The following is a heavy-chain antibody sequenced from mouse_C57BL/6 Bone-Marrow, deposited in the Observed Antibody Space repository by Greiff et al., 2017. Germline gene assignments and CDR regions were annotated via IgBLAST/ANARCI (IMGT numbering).Heavy chain of an antibody. Sequence: QVQLQQPGAELVKPGASVTMSCKASGYTFTSYWITWVKQRPGQGLEWIGDIYPTSGRTNYNEKFKSKAILTVDTSSHTAYMQLSSLTSEDSAVFYCARSGPLGRSFDYWGQGTTLTVSS. V-gene: IGHV1-55*01. D-gene: IGHD4-1*01. J-gene: IGHJ2*01. CDR1: GYTFTSYW. CDR3: ARSGPLGRSFDY. CDR2: IYPTSGRT.